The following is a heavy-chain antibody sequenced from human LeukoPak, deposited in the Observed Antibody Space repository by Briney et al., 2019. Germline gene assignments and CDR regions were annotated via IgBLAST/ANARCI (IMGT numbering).Heavy chain of an antibody. J-gene: IGHJ4*02. CDR1: GFTFSLFW. D-gene: IGHD1-26*01. Sequence: PGGSLRLSCAASGFTFSLFWMSWVRQAPGKGLEWVAVISYDGSNKYYADSVKGRFTISRDNSKNTLYLQMNSLRAEDTAVYYCAKDQGVSWSFGIDYWGQGTLVTVSS. V-gene: IGHV3-30*18. CDR3: AKDQGVSWSFGIDY. CDR2: ISYDGSNK.